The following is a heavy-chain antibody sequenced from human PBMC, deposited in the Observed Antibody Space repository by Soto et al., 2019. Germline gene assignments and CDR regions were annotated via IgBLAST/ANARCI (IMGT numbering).Heavy chain of an antibody. CDR1: GGSFSGYY. V-gene: IGHV4-34*01. D-gene: IGHD3-16*02. CDR2: INHTGST. Sequence: SETLSLTCAVYGGSFSGYYWSWIRQPPGKGLEWIGEINHTGSTNYNPSLKSRVTISVDTSKNQFSLKLSSVTAADTAVYYCARGPGGVIVNGARGMPHSDAFDIWGQGTMVTVSS. J-gene: IGHJ3*02. CDR3: ARGPGGVIVNGARGMPHSDAFDI.